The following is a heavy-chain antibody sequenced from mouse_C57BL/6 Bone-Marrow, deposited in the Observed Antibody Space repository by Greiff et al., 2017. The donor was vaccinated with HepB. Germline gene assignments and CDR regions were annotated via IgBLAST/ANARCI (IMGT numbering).Heavy chain of an antibody. Sequence: VKLVESGAELARPGASVKLSCKASGYTFTSYGISWVKQRTGQGLEWIGESYPRCGNTYYNEKVKGKATLTADKSSSTAYMEIRSLTSEDSAVYFCARSGFHYYGGDYWGQGTTLTVSS. CDR3: ARSGFHYYGGDY. CDR2: SYPRCGNT. CDR1: GYTFTSYG. D-gene: IGHD1-1*01. V-gene: IGHV1-81*01. J-gene: IGHJ2*01.